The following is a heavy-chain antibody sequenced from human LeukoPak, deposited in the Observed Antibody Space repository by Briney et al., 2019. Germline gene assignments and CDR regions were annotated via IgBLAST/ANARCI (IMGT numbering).Heavy chain of an antibody. Sequence: GGSLRLSCAASGFTFSSYGMHWVRQAPGKGLEWVAFIRYDGSNKYYADSVKGRFTISRDNSKNTLYLQMNSLRAEDTAVYYCAKGQEGYSYGYGKEKYDYWGQGTLVTVSS. D-gene: IGHD5-18*01. CDR1: GFTFSSYG. CDR3: AKGQEGYSYGYGKEKYDY. V-gene: IGHV3-30*02. J-gene: IGHJ4*02. CDR2: IRYDGSNK.